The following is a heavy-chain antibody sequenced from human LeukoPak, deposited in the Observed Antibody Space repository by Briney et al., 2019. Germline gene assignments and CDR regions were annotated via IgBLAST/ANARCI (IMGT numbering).Heavy chain of an antibody. V-gene: IGHV1-18*01. D-gene: IGHD3-3*01. J-gene: IGHJ6*03. CDR3: ALCAEEWPYRDYYYYMDV. CDR1: GYTFTSYG. CDR2: ISAYNGNT. Sequence: ASVKVSCKASGYTFTSYGISWVRQAPGQGLEWMGWISAYNGNTNYAQKLQGRVTMTTDTSTSTAYMELRSLRSDDTAVYYCALCAEEWPYRDYYYYMDVWGKGTTVTVSS.